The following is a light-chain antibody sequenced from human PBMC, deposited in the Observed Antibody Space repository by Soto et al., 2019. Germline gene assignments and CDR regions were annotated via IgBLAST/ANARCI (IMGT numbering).Light chain of an antibody. CDR1: SSDVGNYNY. J-gene: IGLJ3*02. CDR3: TSLTTSDSWV. CDR2: GVD. V-gene: IGLV2-14*01. Sequence: QSALTQPASVSGSPGQSIAISCTGTSSDVGNYNYVSWYQQHPGKAPKLMIYGVDNRPSGVSNRFSGSKSGNTASLTISGLQAEDEADYYCTSLTTSDSWVFGGGTKLTVL.